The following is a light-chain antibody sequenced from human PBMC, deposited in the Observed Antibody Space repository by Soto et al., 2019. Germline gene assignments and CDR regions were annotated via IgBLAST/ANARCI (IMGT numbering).Light chain of an antibody. CDR2: EAS. CDR1: SNDVGTYNL. V-gene: IGLV2-23*01. Sequence: QSALTQPASVSGSPGQSITISCTGISNDVGTYNLVSWYQHHPGKATKLIIYEASKRPSGVPNRFSGSKSGNTASLTISRLHDEDEADYYCCSYGRSVVFGGGTKLTVL. CDR3: CSYGRSVV. J-gene: IGLJ2*01.